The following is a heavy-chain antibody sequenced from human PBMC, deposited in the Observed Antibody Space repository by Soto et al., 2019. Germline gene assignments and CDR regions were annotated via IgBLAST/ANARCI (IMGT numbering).Heavy chain of an antibody. Sequence: PGGSLRLSCAASGFTFSSYGMHWVRQAPGKGLEWVAVISYDGSNKYYADSVKGRFTISRDNSKNTLYVQMNSLRAEDTAVYYCAKQLLWFGEFLYQGPPPGYYYGMDVWGQGTTVTVSS. CDR3: AKQLLWFGEFLYQGPPPGYYYGMDV. CDR2: ISYDGSNK. CDR1: GFTFSSYG. D-gene: IGHD3-10*01. J-gene: IGHJ6*02. V-gene: IGHV3-30*18.